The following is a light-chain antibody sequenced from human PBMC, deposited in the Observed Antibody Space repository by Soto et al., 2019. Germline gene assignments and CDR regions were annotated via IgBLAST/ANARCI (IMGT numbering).Light chain of an antibody. J-gene: IGKJ1*01. CDR3: QQYTPDSPWA. V-gene: IGKV1-5*01. CDR2: DVS. Sequence: DIQMTQSPSTLSASVGDKITITCRASQSLNNWLAWYQQKPGKAPSLLIYDVSSLHTGVPSRFSGSGSGTEFTLTITNLQPADFATYYCQQYTPDSPWAFGQGTKVDIK. CDR1: QSLNNW.